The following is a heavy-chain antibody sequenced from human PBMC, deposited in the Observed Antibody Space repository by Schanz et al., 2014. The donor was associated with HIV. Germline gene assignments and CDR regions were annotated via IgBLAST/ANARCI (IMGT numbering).Heavy chain of an antibody. Sequence: VQLVESGGGVVWPGRSLRLSCAASGFTFSSFGMHWVRQAPGKGLEWVSSISESGGRTYYADSVNGRFTISRDNSKNTLYLQMTTLRTEDTAVYYCAKPEYDSRGNSQSHFDYWGQGTLVTVSS. CDR3: AKPEYDSRGNSQSHFDY. J-gene: IGHJ4*02. CDR2: ISESGGRT. V-gene: IGHV3-23*04. CDR1: GFTFSSFG. D-gene: IGHD3-22*01.